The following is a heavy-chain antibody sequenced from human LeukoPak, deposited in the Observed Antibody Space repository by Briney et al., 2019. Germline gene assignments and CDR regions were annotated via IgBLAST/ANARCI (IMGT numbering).Heavy chain of an antibody. CDR2: IYYSGST. V-gene: IGHV4-30-4*01. D-gene: IGHD4-17*01. Sequence: PSQTLSLTCTVSGGSISSGDYYWSWTRQPPGKGLEWIGYIYYSGSTYYNPSLKSRVTISVDTSKNQFSLKLSSVTAANTAVYYCARVPDYGDYGTPIDPWGQGTLVTVSS. CDR3: ARVPDYGDYGTPIDP. J-gene: IGHJ5*02. CDR1: GGSISSGDYY.